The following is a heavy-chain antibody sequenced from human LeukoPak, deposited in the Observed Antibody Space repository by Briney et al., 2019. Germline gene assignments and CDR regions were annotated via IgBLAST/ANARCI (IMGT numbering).Heavy chain of an antibody. CDR3: ARGLGDDSSGRYYFDY. V-gene: IGHV3-33*01. Sequence: PGGSLRLSCAASGFTFSSYGMHWVRQAPGKGLEWVAVIWYDGSNKYYADSVKGRFTISRDNSKNTLYLQMNDLRAEDTAVYYCARGLGDDSSGRYYFDYWGQGTLVTVSS. D-gene: IGHD3-22*01. CDR1: GFTFSSYG. CDR2: IWYDGSNK. J-gene: IGHJ4*02.